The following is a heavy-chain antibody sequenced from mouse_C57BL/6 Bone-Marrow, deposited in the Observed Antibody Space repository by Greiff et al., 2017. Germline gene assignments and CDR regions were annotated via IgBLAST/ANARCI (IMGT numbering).Heavy chain of an antibody. J-gene: IGHJ1*03. Sequence: EVQLQQSGPELVKPGASVKISCKASGYTFTDYYMNWVKQSPGKSLEWIGDINPNNGGTSYNQKFKGKATLTGDKSSSTAYMELRSLTSEDSAVYYWARWGYGSSYEGYFDVWGTGTTVTVSS. V-gene: IGHV1-26*01. D-gene: IGHD1-1*01. CDR3: ARWGYGSSYEGYFDV. CDR2: INPNNGGT. CDR1: GYTFTDYY.